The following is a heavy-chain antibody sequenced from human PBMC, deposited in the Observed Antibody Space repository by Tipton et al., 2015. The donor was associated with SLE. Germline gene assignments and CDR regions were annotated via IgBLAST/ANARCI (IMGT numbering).Heavy chain of an antibody. CDR1: GGSFSGYY. CDR2: INHSGST. V-gene: IGHV4-34*01. D-gene: IGHD3-10*01. Sequence: TLSLTCAVYGGSFSGYYWNWIRQPPGKGLEWIGEINHSGSTNYNPSLKSRVSISVDTSKNHFSLKLSSVTAADTAVYYCARGNYYGSGTYPRAFDIWGQGTMVTVSS. J-gene: IGHJ3*02. CDR3: ARGNYYGSGTYPRAFDI.